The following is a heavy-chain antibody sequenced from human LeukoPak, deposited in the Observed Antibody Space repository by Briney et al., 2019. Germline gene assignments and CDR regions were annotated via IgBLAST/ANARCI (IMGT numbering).Heavy chain of an antibody. D-gene: IGHD3-10*01. J-gene: IGHJ4*02. Sequence: SETLSLTCTVSGGAVTSNSYYWSRIRQPPGKGLEWIGYIPYSGSTNYNPSLKSRITISVDTSKNQFSLKLTSVTAADTAVYYCAAICFGNLAIDYWGQGTLVTVSS. CDR2: IPYSGST. CDR3: AAICFGNLAIDY. CDR1: GGAVTSNSYY. V-gene: IGHV4-61*01.